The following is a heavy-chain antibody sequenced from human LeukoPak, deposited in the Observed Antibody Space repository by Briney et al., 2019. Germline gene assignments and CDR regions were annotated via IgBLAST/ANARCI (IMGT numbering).Heavy chain of an antibody. V-gene: IGHV1-18*04. J-gene: IGHJ4*02. CDR3: ATDPSYGSVDY. Sequence: ASVKVSCKASGYTFTSYYMHWVRQAPGQGLEWMGWISAYNGNTNYAQKLQGRVTMTTDTSTSTAYMELRSLRSDDTAVYYCATDPSYGSVDYWGQGTLVTVSS. CDR1: GYTFTSYY. D-gene: IGHD3-10*01. CDR2: ISAYNGNT.